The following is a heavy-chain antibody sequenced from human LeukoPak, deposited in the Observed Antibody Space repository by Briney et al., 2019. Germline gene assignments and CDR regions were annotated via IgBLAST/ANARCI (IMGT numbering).Heavy chain of an antibody. CDR1: GYTFTSYD. CDR3: ARGGYSSSWYRMGYYYYYMDV. V-gene: IGHV1-8*03. D-gene: IGHD6-13*01. Sequence: ASVKVSCKASGYTFTSYDINWVRQATGQGLEWMGWMNPNSGNTGYAQKFQGRVTITRNTSISTAYMELSSLRSEDTAVYYCARGGYSSSWYRMGYYYYYMDVWGKGTTVTVSS. J-gene: IGHJ6*03. CDR2: MNPNSGNT.